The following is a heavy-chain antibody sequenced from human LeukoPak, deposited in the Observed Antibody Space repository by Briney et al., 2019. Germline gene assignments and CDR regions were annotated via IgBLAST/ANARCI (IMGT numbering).Heavy chain of an antibody. D-gene: IGHD6-13*01. Sequence: ASVKVSCKASGYTFTSYGISWVRQAPGQGLEWMGWISAYNGNTNYAQKLQGRVTMTTDTSTSTAYMELRSLRSDNTAVYYCARDSMQQLTPDYYYYYYMDVWGKGTTVTVSS. CDR1: GYTFTSYG. CDR2: ISAYNGNT. V-gene: IGHV1-18*01. CDR3: ARDSMQQLTPDYYYYYYMDV. J-gene: IGHJ6*03.